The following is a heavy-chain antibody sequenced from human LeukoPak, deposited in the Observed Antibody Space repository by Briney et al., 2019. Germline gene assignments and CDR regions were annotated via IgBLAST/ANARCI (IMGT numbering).Heavy chain of an antibody. CDR1: GGTFSSYA. J-gene: IGHJ4*02. CDR2: IIPIFGTA. V-gene: IGHV1-69*01. D-gene: IGHD5-18*01. CDR3: ARDLRGLHLD. Sequence: GASVKVSCKASGGTFSSYAISWVRQALGQGLEWMGGIIPIFGTANYAQKFQGRVTITADESTSTAYMELSSLRSEDTAVYYCARDLRGLHLDWGQGTLVTVSS.